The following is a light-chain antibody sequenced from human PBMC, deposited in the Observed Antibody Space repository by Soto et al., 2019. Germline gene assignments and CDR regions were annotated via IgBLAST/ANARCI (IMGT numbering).Light chain of an antibody. J-gene: IGLJ2*01. CDR2: RND. CDR3: AAWDDSLGGNVV. CDR1: SSNIGSNY. Sequence: QTVVTQPPSASGTPGQRVTISCSGSSSNIGSNYVYWYQQLPGTAPKVLMYRNDQRPPAVPARFSGSKSGTSASLAISGLRSEDEADYFCAAWDDSLGGNVVFGGGTKLTVL. V-gene: IGLV1-47*01.